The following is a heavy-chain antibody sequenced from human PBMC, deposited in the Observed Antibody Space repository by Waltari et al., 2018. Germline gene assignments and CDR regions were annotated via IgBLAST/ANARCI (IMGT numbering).Heavy chain of an antibody. J-gene: IGHJ1*01. D-gene: IGHD3-22*01. CDR3: AKINYYDSSGFEYFQH. V-gene: IGHV3-30*18. Sequence: QVQLVESGGGVVQPGRSLRLSCAASGFTFSSYGMHWVRQAPGKGLEWVAVIWYDGSNKYDADSVKGRVTISRDNSKNTLYLQMNSLRAEDTAMYYCAKINYYDSSGFEYFQHWGQGTLVTVSS. CDR2: IWYDGSNK. CDR1: GFTFSSYG.